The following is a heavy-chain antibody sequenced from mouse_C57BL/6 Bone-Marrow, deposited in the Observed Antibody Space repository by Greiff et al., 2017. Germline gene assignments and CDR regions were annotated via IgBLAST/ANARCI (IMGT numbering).Heavy chain of an antibody. V-gene: IGHV1-53*01. CDR1: GYTFTSYW. CDR3: ARGQSYAMDY. J-gene: IGHJ4*01. CDR2: INPNNGGT. Sequence: VQLQQSGTELVKPGASVKLSCKASGYTFTSYWMHWVKQRPGQGLEWIGNINPNNGGTNYNEKFKNKATLTVDKSSSAAYMQLSSLTSEDSAVYYCARGQSYAMDYWGQGTSVTVSS. D-gene: IGHD3-3*01.